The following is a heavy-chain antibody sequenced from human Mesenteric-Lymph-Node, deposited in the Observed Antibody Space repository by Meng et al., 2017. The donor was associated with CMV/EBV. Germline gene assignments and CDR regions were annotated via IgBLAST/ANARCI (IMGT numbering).Heavy chain of an antibody. CDR1: GGSISSSSYY. CDR2: IYYSGSN. CDR3: ARAHRGYSSGWYAGLYDFDY. Sequence: GSLRLSCTVSGGSISSSSYYWGWLRQTPGQGLEWIGSIYYSGSNYYNPSLKSRVTISVDTSMNQFPLKLSSVTAADTAVYYCARAHRGYSSGWYAGLYDFDYWGQGTLVTVSS. J-gene: IGHJ4*02. D-gene: IGHD6-13*01. V-gene: IGHV4-39*06.